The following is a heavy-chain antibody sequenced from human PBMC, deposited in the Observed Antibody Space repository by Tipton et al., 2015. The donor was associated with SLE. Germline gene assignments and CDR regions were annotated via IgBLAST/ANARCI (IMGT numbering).Heavy chain of an antibody. CDR2: INHSGST. V-gene: IGHV4-34*01. CDR3: ARETGIAAAGTGALFDY. D-gene: IGHD6-13*01. CDR1: GGSFSGYY. Sequence: LRLSCAVYGGSFSGYYWSWIRQPPGKGLEWIGEINHSGSTNYNPSLKSRVTISVDTSKNQFSLKLSSVTAADTAVYYCARETGIAAAGTGALFDYWGQGTLVTVSS. J-gene: IGHJ4*02.